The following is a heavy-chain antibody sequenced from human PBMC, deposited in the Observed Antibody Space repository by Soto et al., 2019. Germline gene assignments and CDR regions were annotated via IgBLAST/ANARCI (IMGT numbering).Heavy chain of an antibody. D-gene: IGHD2-15*01. Sequence: GGSLRLSCAASGFTFSSYAMSWVRQAPGKGLEWVSAISGSGGSTYYADSVKGRFTISRDNSKNTLYLQMNSLRAEDTAVYYCARVPRYCSGGSCFGGYFDYWGQGTLVTVSS. V-gene: IGHV3-23*01. CDR3: ARVPRYCSGGSCFGGYFDY. CDR1: GFTFSSYA. J-gene: IGHJ4*02. CDR2: ISGSGGST.